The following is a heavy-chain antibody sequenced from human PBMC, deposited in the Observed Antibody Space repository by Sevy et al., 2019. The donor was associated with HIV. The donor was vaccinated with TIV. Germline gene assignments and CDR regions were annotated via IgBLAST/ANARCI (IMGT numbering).Heavy chain of an antibody. CDR2: IYYSGST. V-gene: IGHV4-59*01. D-gene: IGHD1-26*01. CDR3: ARVPQRESFDY. CDR1: GGSISSYY. J-gene: IGHJ4*02. Sequence: SETLSLTCTVSGGSISSYYWSWIRQPPGKGLEWIGYIYYSGSTNYNPSLKSRVTISVDTSKNQFSLKLSSVTAAGTAVYYCARVPQRESFDYWGQGTLVTVSS.